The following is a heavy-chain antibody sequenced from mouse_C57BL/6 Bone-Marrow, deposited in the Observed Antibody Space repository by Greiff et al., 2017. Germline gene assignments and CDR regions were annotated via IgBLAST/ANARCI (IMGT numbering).Heavy chain of an antibody. J-gene: IGHJ3*01. CDR1: GFNIKDDY. V-gene: IGHV14-4*01. Sequence: VQLQQSGAELVRPGASVKLSCTASGFNIKDDYMHWVKQRPEQGLEWIGWIDPENGDTEYASKFQGKATITADTSSNTAYLQLSSLTSEDTAVYYCLYSSLFAYWGQGTLVTVSA. CDR3: LYSSLFAY. CDR2: IDPENGDT. D-gene: IGHD1-1*01.